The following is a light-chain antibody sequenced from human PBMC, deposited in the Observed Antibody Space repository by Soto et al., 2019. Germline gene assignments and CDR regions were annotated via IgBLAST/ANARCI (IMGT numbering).Light chain of an antibody. J-gene: IGKJ1*01. V-gene: IGKV1-5*01. CDR1: QSISSW. CDR2: DAS. CDR3: QQYNSYTWT. Sequence: DIQMTQSPSTLSASVGDRVTITCRASQSISSWLAWYQQKPGKAPKLLIYDASSLESGVPSRFSGSGSGTEFTLTISSLQPDDFATYDCQQYNSYTWTFGQGTKVESK.